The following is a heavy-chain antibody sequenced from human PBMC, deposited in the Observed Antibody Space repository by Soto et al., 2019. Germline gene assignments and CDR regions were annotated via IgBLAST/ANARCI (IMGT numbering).Heavy chain of an antibody. D-gene: IGHD2-2*01. CDR2: INGGNGDT. Sequence: ASVKVSCKASGYTFTGYAIHWVRQAPGQRLEWLGWINGGNGDTKYSKKFQGRVTITRDTSASTAYMELTSLGSEDTALYHCARVYCSSTSCQYYFDYWGKGTRVTTSS. J-gene: IGHJ4*02. V-gene: IGHV1-3*01. CDR3: ARVYCSSTSCQYYFDY. CDR1: GYTFTGYA.